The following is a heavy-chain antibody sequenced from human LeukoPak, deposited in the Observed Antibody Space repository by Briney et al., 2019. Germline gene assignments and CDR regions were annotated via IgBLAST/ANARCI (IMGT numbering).Heavy chain of an antibody. CDR1: GGSISSYY. V-gene: IGHV4-59*01. CDR3: ARVVGSGAWFDP. Sequence: SETLSFTCTVSGGSISSYYWSWIRQPPGKGLEWIGYIYNSGSTNYNPSLNSRVTISVDTSKNQFSLKLSSVTAADRAVYYCARVVGSGAWFDPWGQGSLVTVYS. CDR2: IYNSGST. D-gene: IGHD3-10*01. J-gene: IGHJ5*02.